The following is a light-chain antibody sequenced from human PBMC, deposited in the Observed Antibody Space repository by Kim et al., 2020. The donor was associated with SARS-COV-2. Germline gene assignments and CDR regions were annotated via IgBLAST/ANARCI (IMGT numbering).Light chain of an antibody. CDR1: ALAKRF. Sequence: SYELTQPPAVSVSPGQTATITCSGDALAKRFASWYQQKSGQAPVVVMYDDTKRPSGVPERFSGSSSGTVATLTITGAQVDDEADYYCYSTDSSGELGVFGGGTEVTVL. CDR3: YSTDSSGELGV. CDR2: DDT. V-gene: IGLV3-10*01. J-gene: IGLJ3*02.